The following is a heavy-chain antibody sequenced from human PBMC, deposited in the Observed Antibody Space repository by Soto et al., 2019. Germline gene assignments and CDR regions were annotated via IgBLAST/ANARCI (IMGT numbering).Heavy chain of an antibody. J-gene: IGHJ4*02. D-gene: IGHD5-12*01. V-gene: IGHV3-48*02. CDR3: ATVDGPTVTTMFFDY. Sequence: GGSLRLSCAASGFIFSRRGIIWVRQAPGKGLEWLSYISPVSDSVFYANSVKGRFSISRDNARDLLYLQMNSLRDDDTAVYYCATVDGPTVTTMFFDYWGQGTLVTVSS. CDR2: ISPVSDSV. CDR1: GFIFSRRG.